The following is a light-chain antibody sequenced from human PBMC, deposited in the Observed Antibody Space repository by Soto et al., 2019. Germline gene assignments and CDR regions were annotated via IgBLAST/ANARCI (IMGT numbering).Light chain of an antibody. CDR3: LQDYNYPWT. J-gene: IGKJ1*01. CDR1: RYIRSD. CDR2: TAS. V-gene: IGKV1-6*01. Sequence: IQMPQSPSSLSASVGDRVTITCRASRYIRSDLSWYQQRPGQAPKVLIYTASSLQSGVPPRFSGRGSGTDFTLTISSLQPEDCATDYCLQDYNYPWTFGQGTKVEIK.